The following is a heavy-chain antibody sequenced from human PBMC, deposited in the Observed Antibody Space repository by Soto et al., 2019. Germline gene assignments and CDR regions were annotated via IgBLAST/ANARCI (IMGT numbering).Heavy chain of an antibody. CDR2: ISGSGGST. D-gene: IGHD4-17*01. CDR3: AKGDYGDYYYYGMDV. V-gene: IGHV3-23*01. Sequence: EVQLLESGGGLVQPGGSLRLSCAASGFTFRSYAMSWVRQAPGKGLELGSAISGSGGSTYYADSVKGRYTISRDNSKNTLYLQMNSLRAEDTAVYYCAKGDYGDYYYYGMDVWGQGTTVTVSS. CDR1: GFTFRSYA. J-gene: IGHJ6*02.